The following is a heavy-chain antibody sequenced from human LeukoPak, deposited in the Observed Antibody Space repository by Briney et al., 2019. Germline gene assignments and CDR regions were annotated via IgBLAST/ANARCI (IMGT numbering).Heavy chain of an antibody. CDR3: ARAAYYDFWSGYYGDY. CDR1: GGTFSSYA. CDR2: IIPIFGTA. Sequence: SVKVSCKASGGTFSSYAISWVRQAPGQGLEWMGGIIPIFGTANYAQKFQGRVTITADKSTSTAYMELSSLRSEDTAVYYCARAAYYDFWSGYYGDYWGQGTLVTVSS. D-gene: IGHD3-3*01. J-gene: IGHJ4*02. V-gene: IGHV1-69*06.